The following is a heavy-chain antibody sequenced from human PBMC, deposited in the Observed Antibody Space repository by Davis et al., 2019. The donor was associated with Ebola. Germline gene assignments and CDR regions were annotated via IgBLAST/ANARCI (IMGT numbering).Heavy chain of an antibody. CDR1: GFTLSTYG. CDR2: ISSSSGTI. J-gene: IGHJ4*02. V-gene: IGHV3-48*02. CDR3: ARVALGYSSGWHGDH. D-gene: IGHD6-19*01. Sequence: PGGSLRLSYAASGFTLSTYGITWVRQAPGRGLEWISYISSSSGTIYSADSVKGRFTIYRDNAKNSLYLQMNSLRDEDTAVYYCARVALGYSSGWHGDHWGQGVLVTVS.